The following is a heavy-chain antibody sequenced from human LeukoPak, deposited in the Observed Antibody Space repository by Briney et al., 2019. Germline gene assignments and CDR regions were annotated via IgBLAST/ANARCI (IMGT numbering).Heavy chain of an antibody. CDR2: FYYSGGT. CDR1: GGSISSSTYY. J-gene: IGHJ4*02. Sequence: SETLSLTCTVSGGSISSSTYYWGWIRQPPGKGLEWIGSFYYSGGTYYNPSLKSRVTISVDTSKNQFSLKLSFVTAADTAVYYRASYDFWSGYFGYWGQGTLVTVSS. D-gene: IGHD3-3*01. CDR3: ASYDFWSGYFGY. V-gene: IGHV4-39*01.